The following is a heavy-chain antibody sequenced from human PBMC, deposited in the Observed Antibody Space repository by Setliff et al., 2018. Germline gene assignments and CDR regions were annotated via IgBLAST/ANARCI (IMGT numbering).Heavy chain of an antibody. CDR3: ARAISGWYSAYYYYMDV. J-gene: IGHJ6*03. CDR1: DDSISSRHYC. V-gene: IGHV4-61*09. D-gene: IGHD6-19*01. Sequence: SETLSLTCTVSDDSISSRHYCWSWIRQPAGKGLEYIGHIYTSGSTSYNPTLKSRVTISLDTSKNQFSLNLSSVTATDTAVYYCARAISGWYSAYYYYMDVWGKGTTVTVSS. CDR2: IYTSGST.